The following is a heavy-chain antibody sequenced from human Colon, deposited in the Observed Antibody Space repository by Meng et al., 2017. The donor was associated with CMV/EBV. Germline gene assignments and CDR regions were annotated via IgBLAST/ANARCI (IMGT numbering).Heavy chain of an antibody. CDR2: IIPVLGSA. D-gene: IGHD7-27*01. Sequence: SVKVSCKASGGTFTSFVFHWVRQAPGQGPEWIGGIIPVLGSANYAQQFQKTVTISMDESTSTVYMDMSSLRSEDTAVYYCAIPLTGEGYFDYWGQGTLVTVSS. V-gene: IGHV1-69*05. J-gene: IGHJ4*02. CDR1: GGTFTSFV. CDR3: AIPLTGEGYFDY.